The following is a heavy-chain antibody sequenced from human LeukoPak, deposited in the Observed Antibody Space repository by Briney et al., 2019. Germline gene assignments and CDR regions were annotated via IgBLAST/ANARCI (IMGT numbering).Heavy chain of an antibody. CDR3: ARHEGTLHDAFDI. CDR1: GGSISSYY. V-gene: IGHV4-59*08. J-gene: IGHJ3*02. CDR2: IYYSGST. Sequence: SETLSLTCTVSGGSISSYYWSWIRQPPGKGLEWIGYIYYSGSTNYNPSLKSRVTISVDTSKNQFSLKLSPVTAADTAVYYCARHEGTLHDAFDIWGQGTMVTVSS.